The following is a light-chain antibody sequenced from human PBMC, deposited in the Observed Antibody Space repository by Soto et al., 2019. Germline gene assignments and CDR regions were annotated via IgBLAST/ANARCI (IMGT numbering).Light chain of an antibody. CDR3: QQYGSSLRT. CDR1: QSVSSSY. J-gene: IGKJ1*01. V-gene: IGKV3-20*01. CDR2: GAS. Sequence: EIVLTQSPGTLSLSPGERATLSCRASQSVSSSYLAWYQQKPGQAPRLLIYGASSRATGIPDRFSGSGSGTAFTLTISRLEPEDVAVYYCQQYGSSLRTFGQGTKVEIK.